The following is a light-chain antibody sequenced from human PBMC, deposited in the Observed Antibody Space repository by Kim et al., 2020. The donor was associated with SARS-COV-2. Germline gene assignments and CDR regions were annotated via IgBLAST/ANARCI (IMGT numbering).Light chain of an antibody. V-gene: IGKV1-39*01. CDR3: QQSYDKPYT. CDR1: QTVSRN. Sequence: DIQMTQSPSSLSASVGQRVSITCRASQTVSRNLNWYQQKPGKAPNLLIYATSSLESGVPSRFSGSGSGTDFTLTISSLQPEDFATYYCQQSYDKPYTFGQGTKLEIK. J-gene: IGKJ2*01. CDR2: ATS.